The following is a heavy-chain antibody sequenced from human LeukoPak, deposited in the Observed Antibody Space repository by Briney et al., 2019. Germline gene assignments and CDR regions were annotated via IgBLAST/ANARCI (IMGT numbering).Heavy chain of an antibody. V-gene: IGHV4-59*08. Sequence: PSETLSLTCTVSGGSISSYYWSWIRQPPGKGLEWIGYIYYSGSTNYNPSLKSRVTISVDTSKNQFSLKLSSVTAADTAVYYCARLSRYGDHYLDYWGQGTLVTVSS. CDR3: ARLSRYGDHYLDY. CDR2: IYYSGST. D-gene: IGHD4-17*01. J-gene: IGHJ4*02. CDR1: GGSISSYY.